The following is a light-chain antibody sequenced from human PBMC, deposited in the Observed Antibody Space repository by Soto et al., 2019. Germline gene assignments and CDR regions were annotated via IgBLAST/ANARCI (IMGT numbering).Light chain of an antibody. Sequence: IQLTQSPSSLSASVGDRVTISCRASQDISTHLAWFAQKPGRAPQLLIYAASTLHSGVPSWFSGSGSGTDFTLTISSLQPEDFATYYCQHLNTYPITFGPGTRLEIK. V-gene: IGKV1-9*01. CDR3: QHLNTYPIT. CDR2: AAS. J-gene: IGKJ5*01. CDR1: QDISTH.